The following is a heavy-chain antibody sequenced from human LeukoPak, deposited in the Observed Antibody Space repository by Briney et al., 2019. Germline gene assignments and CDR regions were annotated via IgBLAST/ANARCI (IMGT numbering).Heavy chain of an antibody. CDR3: ARISMFYYESSGYYCDY. J-gene: IGHJ4*02. V-gene: IGHV4-38-2*01. CDR1: GYSISSGYY. CDR2: IYHRGTT. D-gene: IGHD3-22*01. Sequence: SETPSLTCAVSGYSISSGYYWGWIRQSPGKGLEWIGSIYHRGTTYYNSSLKRRVTISVDTSKNQFSLKLRSVTAADTAVYYCARISMFYYESSGYYCDYWGQGTLVTVSS.